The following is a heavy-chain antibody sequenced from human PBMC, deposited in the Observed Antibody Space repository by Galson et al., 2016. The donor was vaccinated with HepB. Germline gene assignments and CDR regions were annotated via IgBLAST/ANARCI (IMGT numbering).Heavy chain of an antibody. CDR1: GYTFISYY. CDR2: INPSGGST. Sequence: SVKVSCKASGYTFISYYMHWVRQAPGQGLEWMGIINPSGGSTSYAQKFQGRITMTKDTSTTTVYMELSSLRSGDTAVYYCARDWGVPATSPGYPFDYWGQGTLVTVSS. D-gene: IGHD3-10*01. J-gene: IGHJ4*02. V-gene: IGHV1-46*01. CDR3: ARDWGVPATSPGYPFDY.